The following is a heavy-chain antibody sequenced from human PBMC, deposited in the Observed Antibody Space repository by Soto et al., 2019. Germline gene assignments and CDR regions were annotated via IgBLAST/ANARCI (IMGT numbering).Heavy chain of an antibody. Sequence: GGSLRLSCAASGFTFSSYSMNWVRQAPGKGLEWVSYISSSGSPIYYADSVKGRFTISRDNAKNSLYLQMNSLRDDDTAVYYCAREEYSYVYVIDYWGQGTLVTVSS. V-gene: IGHV3-48*02. J-gene: IGHJ4*02. CDR1: GFTFSSYS. CDR3: AREEYSYVYVIDY. D-gene: IGHD5-18*01. CDR2: ISSSGSPI.